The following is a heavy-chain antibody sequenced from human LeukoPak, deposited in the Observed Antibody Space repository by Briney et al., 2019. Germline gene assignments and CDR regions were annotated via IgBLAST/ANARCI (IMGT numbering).Heavy chain of an antibody. Sequence: GGSLRLSCAASGFGFTNAWMTWVRQAPGKAPEWVGRIKSNPDGGTTDYAAPVKGRLTISRDDSKNTLYLQLNSLKTEDTAVYYCTTLSYDIHYWGQGTLVTVSS. CDR1: GFGFTNAW. V-gene: IGHV3-15*01. J-gene: IGHJ4*02. CDR3: TTLSYDIHY. CDR2: IKSNPDGGTT. D-gene: IGHD3-9*01.